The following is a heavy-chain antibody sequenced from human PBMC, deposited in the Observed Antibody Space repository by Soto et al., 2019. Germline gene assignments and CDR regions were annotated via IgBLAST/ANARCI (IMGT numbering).Heavy chain of an antibody. J-gene: IGHJ6*02. D-gene: IGHD3-3*01. CDR3: AREVRGCGVVTGHYYGMDV. Sequence: ASVKVSCKASGYTFTNYYMHWVRQAPGQGLEWMGIINPSGGSTSYAQKFQGRVTMTRDTSTSTVYMELSSLRSEDTAVYYCAREVRGCGVVTGHYYGMDVWGQGTTVTVSS. CDR1: GYTFTNYY. V-gene: IGHV1-46*01. CDR2: INPSGGST.